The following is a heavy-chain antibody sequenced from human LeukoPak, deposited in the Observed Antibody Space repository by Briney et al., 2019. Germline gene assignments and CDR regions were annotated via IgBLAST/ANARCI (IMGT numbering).Heavy chain of an antibody. J-gene: IGHJ4*02. D-gene: IGHD6-13*01. CDR2: SSGDSGSI. Sequence: SLRTSFAAFGFPFGDYAMDWVRQAPGKGLGWVSGSSGDSGSIGYAEYVKGRFTISRDNAKNYLYLQMNSLRAEDTDLYSCAKTYSSSPLDPLGDWGQGTLVTVS. CDR1: GFPFGDYA. V-gene: IGHV3-9*01. CDR3: AKTYSSSPLDPLGD.